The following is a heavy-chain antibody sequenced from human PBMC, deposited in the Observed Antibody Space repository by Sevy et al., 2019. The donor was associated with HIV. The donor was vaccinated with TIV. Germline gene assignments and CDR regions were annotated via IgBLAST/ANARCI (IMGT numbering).Heavy chain of an antibody. Sequence: GGSLRLSCAASGFTFDDHNMHWVRQPPGKGLEWVSLISWDGGSTYYADSVKGRFTISRDNSKNSLFLQMNSLGAEDTALYYCAKDMASEGGGAYYFDYWGQGTLVTVSS. CDR1: GFTFDDHN. CDR2: ISWDGGST. D-gene: IGHD3-16*01. CDR3: AKDMASEGGGAYYFDY. V-gene: IGHV3-43*01. J-gene: IGHJ4*02.